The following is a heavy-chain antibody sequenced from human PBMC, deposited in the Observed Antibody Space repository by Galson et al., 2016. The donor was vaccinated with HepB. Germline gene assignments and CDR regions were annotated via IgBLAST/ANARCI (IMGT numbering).Heavy chain of an antibody. CDR1: GFSLDTGGMG. D-gene: IGHD2-21*02. J-gene: IGHJ5*02. V-gene: IGHV2-5*04. CDR2: IYWNGDY. CDR3: VQSRRVTTETRTVLAWFDP. Sequence: PALVKPTQTLTLTCTFSGFSLDTGGMGVGWIRQPPGKALEWLALIYWNGDYRLRPSLRSRLTITMDTSRNQVVLTMTNMDPVDTGTYYCVQSRRVTTETRTVLAWFDPWGQGALVTVSS.